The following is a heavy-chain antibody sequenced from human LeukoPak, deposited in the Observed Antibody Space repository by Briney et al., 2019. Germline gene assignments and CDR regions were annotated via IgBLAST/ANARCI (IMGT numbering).Heavy chain of an antibody. D-gene: IGHD6-19*01. V-gene: IGHV3-7*01. Sequence: AGGSLRLSCAASGFTFSSYGIHWVRQAPGKGLEWVAHIKPDGSEKNYVDSVKGRFTLFRDDAKNSVYLQMNSLRVEDTAVYYCARDSGSGGPWGQGTPVTVSS. CDR1: GFTFSSYG. CDR2: IKPDGSEK. J-gene: IGHJ5*02. CDR3: ARDSGSGGP.